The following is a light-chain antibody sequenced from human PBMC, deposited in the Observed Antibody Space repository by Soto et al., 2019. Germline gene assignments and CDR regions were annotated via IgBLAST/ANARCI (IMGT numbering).Light chain of an antibody. J-gene: IGKJ2*01. CDR3: QQYNDFQYS. V-gene: IGKV1-6*01. CDR2: AAS. Sequence: IQMTQSPSSLSASVGDRVTITCRASQDIRKDLSWYQQKPGKAPKLLIYAASSLQSGVPSRFSGSGSGTDFSLTISSLQPVDSATYFCQQYNDFQYSFGPGTKLDI. CDR1: QDIRKD.